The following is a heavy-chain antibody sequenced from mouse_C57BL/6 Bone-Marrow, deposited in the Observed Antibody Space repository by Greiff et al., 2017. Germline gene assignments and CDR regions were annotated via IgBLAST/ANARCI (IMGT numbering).Heavy chain of an antibody. CDR1: GYAFSSSW. Sequence: VQLQQSGPELVKPGASVKISCKASGYAFSSSWMNWVKQRPGKGLEWIGRIYPGGGDTNYNGKFKGKATLTADKSSSTAYMQLSSLTSEDSAVYFCARREGSSYRWFAYGGQGTLVTVSA. CDR3: ARREGSSYRWFAY. V-gene: IGHV1-82*01. J-gene: IGHJ3*01. CDR2: IYPGGGDT. D-gene: IGHD1-1*01.